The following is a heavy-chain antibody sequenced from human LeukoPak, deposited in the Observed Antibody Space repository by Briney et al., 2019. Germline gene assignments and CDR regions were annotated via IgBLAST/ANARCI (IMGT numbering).Heavy chain of an antibody. CDR3: ARGYSSSYRIDY. CDR2: INTDGSST. J-gene: IGHJ4*02. D-gene: IGHD6-6*01. CDR1: GFTFSSYW. V-gene: IGHV3-74*01. Sequence: GGSLRLSCAASGFTFSSYWMHWVRQAPGKGLVWVSRINTDGSSTTYADSVKGRFTISRDNAKNTLYLQMNSLSAEDTAVYYCARGYSSSYRIDYWGQGTLVTVSS.